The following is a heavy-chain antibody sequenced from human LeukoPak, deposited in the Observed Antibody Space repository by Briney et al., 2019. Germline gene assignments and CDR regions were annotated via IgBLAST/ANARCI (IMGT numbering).Heavy chain of an antibody. CDR2: ISYDGSNK. CDR3: ARDFRPVVGAAGTFDY. J-gene: IGHJ4*02. CDR1: GFTFSTYA. D-gene: IGHD6-13*01. V-gene: IGHV3-30*04. Sequence: GGSLRLSCAASGFTFSTYAMHWVRQAPGKGLEWVAVISYDGSNKYYADSVKGRFTISRDNSKNTLYLQMNSMRAEDTAVYYCARDFRPVVGAAGTFDYWGPGTLVTVSS.